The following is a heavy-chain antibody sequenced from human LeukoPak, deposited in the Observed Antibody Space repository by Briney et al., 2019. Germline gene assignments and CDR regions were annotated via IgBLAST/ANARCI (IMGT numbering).Heavy chain of an antibody. CDR2: IYYSGST. Sequence: SETLSLTCAVYGGSFSGYYWSWIRQPPGKGLEWIGSIYYSGSTYYNPSLKSRVTISIDTSKNQFSLKLSSVTAADTAVYYCARAIRYLVWNYVPFDPWGQGTLVTVSS. D-gene: IGHD1-7*01. J-gene: IGHJ5*02. CDR1: GGSFSGYY. V-gene: IGHV4-34*01. CDR3: ARAIRYLVWNYVPFDP.